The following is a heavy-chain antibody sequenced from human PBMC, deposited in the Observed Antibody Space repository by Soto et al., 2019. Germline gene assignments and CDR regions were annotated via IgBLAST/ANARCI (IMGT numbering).Heavy chain of an antibody. CDR3: ARGTFDY. J-gene: IGHJ4*02. CDR2: IRNKANSYTT. V-gene: IGHV3-72*01. CDR1: GFTFINHY. Sequence: EVLLVESGGGLVQPGGSVRLSCAGTGFTFINHYMDWVRQAPGKGLEWVGRIRNKANSYTTEYAASVKGRFTISRDDSKNSLYLQMNSLKTEDTSVYYCARGTFDYWGQGPLVTVSS. D-gene: IGHD3-10*01.